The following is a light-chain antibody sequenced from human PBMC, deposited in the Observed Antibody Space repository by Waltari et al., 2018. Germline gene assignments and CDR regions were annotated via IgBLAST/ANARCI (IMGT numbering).Light chain of an antibody. Sequence: QSVLPQPPSASGTPGQRVTISCSGRSSNIGSNTLHWYQQPPGTAPKLLIYSNNQRPAGVPDRFSGSKSGTSASLAISGLQSEDEADYYCAAWDDSLNGWVFGGGTKLTVL. J-gene: IGLJ3*02. CDR1: SSNIGSNT. V-gene: IGLV1-44*01. CDR2: SNN. CDR3: AAWDDSLNGWV.